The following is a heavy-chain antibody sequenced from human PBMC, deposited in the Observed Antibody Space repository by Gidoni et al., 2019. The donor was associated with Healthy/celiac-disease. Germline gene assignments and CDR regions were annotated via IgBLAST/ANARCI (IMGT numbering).Heavy chain of an antibody. D-gene: IGHD3-22*01. Sequence: VQLVASGGGWVQPGGSLRLSCAASGFTFSSYWMSWVRQAPGKGLGWVANIKQDGSEKYYVDSVKGRFTISRDNAKNSLYLQMNSLRAEDTAVYYCARSRDYYDPLFDYWGQGTLVTVSS. CDR3: ARSRDYYDPLFDY. J-gene: IGHJ4*02. V-gene: IGHV3-7*03. CDR1: GFTFSSYW. CDR2: IKQDGSEK.